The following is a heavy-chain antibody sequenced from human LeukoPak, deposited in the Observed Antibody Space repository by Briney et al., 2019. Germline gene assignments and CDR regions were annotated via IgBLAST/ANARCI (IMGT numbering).Heavy chain of an antibody. V-gene: IGHV1-8*03. CDR2: MNPNSGNT. CDR3: ARGLYSSSWYSSYNWFDP. Sequence: ASVKVSCKASGYTFTSYYMHWVRQAPGQGLEWMGWMNPNSGNTGYAQKFQGRVTITRNTSISTAYMELSSLRSEDTAVYYCARGLYSSSWYSSYNWFDPWGQGTLVTVSS. CDR1: GYTFTSYY. D-gene: IGHD6-13*01. J-gene: IGHJ5*02.